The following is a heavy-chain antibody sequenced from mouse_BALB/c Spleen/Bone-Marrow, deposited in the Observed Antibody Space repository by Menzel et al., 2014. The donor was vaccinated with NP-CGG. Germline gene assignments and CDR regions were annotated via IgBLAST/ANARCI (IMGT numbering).Heavy chain of an antibody. CDR3: TRSRRAMDH. J-gene: IGHJ4*01. Sequence: QVQLQHSGAELVKPGASVKLSCKASGYTFTSYYMCWVKQGPGQGLEWIGEINPSNGGTNFNEKFKSKATLTVDKSSSTAYMSLSSLTSEDSAVYYCTRSRRAMDHWGQGTSVTVSS. CDR2: INPSNGGT. V-gene: IGHV1S81*02. CDR1: GYTFTSYY. D-gene: IGHD2-12*01.